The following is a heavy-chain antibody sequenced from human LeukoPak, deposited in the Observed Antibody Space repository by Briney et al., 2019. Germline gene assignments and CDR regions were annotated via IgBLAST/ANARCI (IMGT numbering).Heavy chain of an antibody. CDR2: IWSDGSNK. CDR1: GFTLSRYG. CDR3: VRDLTAVTTGCLRY. V-gene: IGHV3-33*01. D-gene: IGHD4-17*01. J-gene: IGHJ4*02. Sequence: GGSLRLSCAASGFTLSRYGMHWVRQAPGKGLEWVAVIWSDGSNKYYADSVKGRFTISRDNSKDTLYLQMNSLRAEDTAVYYCVRDLTAVTTGCLRYWGQGTLVTVSS.